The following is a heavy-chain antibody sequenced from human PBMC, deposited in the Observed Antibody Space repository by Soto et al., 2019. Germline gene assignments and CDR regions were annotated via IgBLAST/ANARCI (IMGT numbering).Heavy chain of an antibody. V-gene: IGHV3-30-3*01. D-gene: IGHD3-22*01. CDR1: GFTFSSYA. J-gene: IGHJ4*02. Sequence: GGSLRLSCAASGFTFSSYAMHWVRQAPGKGLEWVAVISYDGSNKYYADSVKGRFTISRDNSKNTLYLQMNSLRAEDTAVYYCARGSPRRIYGSSGRPFDYWGQGTLVTVSS. CDR2: ISYDGSNK. CDR3: ARGSPRRIYGSSGRPFDY.